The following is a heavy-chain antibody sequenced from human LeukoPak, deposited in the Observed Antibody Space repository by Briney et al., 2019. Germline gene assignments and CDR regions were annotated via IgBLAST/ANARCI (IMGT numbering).Heavy chain of an antibody. V-gene: IGHV1-46*01. J-gene: IGHJ4*02. CDR3: ARVDYGSGSYFY. CDR2: INPSGGST. CDR1: GYTFTSYA. D-gene: IGHD3-10*01. Sequence: ASVKVSCKASGYTFTSYAMNWVRQAPGQGLEWMGIINPSGGSTSYAQKFQGRVTMTRGTSTSTVYMELSSLRSEDTAVYYCARVDYGSGSYFYWGQGTLVTVSS.